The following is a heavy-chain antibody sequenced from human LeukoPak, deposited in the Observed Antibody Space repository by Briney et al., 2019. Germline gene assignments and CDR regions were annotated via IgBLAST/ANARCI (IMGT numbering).Heavy chain of an antibody. V-gene: IGHV4-59*01. J-gene: IGHJ5*02. CDR1: GGSFSGYY. CDR3: ARSHSSGWNLWFDP. Sequence: PSETLSLTCAVYGGSFSGYYWSWIRQPPGKGLEWIGYIYYSGSTRYSPSLKSRVTISVDTSKNQFSLRLSSVTAADTAVYYCARSHSSGWNLWFDPWGQGTLVTVSS. D-gene: IGHD6-19*01. CDR2: IYYSGST.